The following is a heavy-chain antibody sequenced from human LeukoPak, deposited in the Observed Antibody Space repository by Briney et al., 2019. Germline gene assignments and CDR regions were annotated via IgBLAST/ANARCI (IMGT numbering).Heavy chain of an antibody. Sequence: PGGSLRLSCAASGFTFSDYGMNWVRQAPGKGLEWVSSISSSSSYIYYADSVKGRFTISRDNAKNSLYLQMNSLRAEDTAVYYCARSSIPMIRGVSAVNYWDQGTLVTVSS. J-gene: IGHJ4*02. CDR2: ISSSSSYI. CDR1: GFTFSDYG. D-gene: IGHD3-10*01. V-gene: IGHV3-21*01. CDR3: ARSSIPMIRGVSAVNY.